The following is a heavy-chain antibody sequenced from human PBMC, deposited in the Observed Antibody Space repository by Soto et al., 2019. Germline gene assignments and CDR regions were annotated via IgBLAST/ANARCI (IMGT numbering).Heavy chain of an antibody. CDR1: GFIFSGSA. J-gene: IGHJ6*02. CDR3: ARGQGAAIGDYYYHGMDV. Sequence: GGSLRLSCAASGFIFSGSAIHWVRQASGKGLEWVGRIRSRANNFATSSAASVKGRFTSSRDDSKNTAYLQMNTLKPEDTAVYYCARGQGAAIGDYYYHGMDVWGQGTTVTVSS. D-gene: IGHD2-2*02. V-gene: IGHV3-73*01. CDR2: IRSRANNFAT.